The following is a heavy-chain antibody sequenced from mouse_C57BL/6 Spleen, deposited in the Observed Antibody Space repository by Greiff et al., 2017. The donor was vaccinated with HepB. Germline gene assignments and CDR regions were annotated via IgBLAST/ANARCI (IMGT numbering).Heavy chain of an antibody. Sequence: EVQLQQSGPVLVKPGASVKMSCKASGYTFTDYYMNWVKQSHGKSLEWIGVINPYNGGTSYNQKFKGKATLTVDKSSSTAYMELNSLTSEDSAVYYCARRGWDYFDYWGQGTTLTVSS. J-gene: IGHJ2*01. D-gene: IGHD3-3*01. CDR1: GYTFTDYY. CDR3: ARRGWDYFDY. CDR2: INPYNGGT. V-gene: IGHV1-19*01.